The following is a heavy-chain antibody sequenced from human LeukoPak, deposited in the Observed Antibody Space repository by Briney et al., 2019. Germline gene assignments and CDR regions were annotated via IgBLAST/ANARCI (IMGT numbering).Heavy chain of an antibody. D-gene: IGHD4-17*01. J-gene: IGHJ4*02. CDR2: ISHRGRT. Sequence: PSETLSLTCAVYGGSLSDYYWSWIRQSPGKGLEWIGEISHRGRTYYNLSLKSRVTISIDTSKNQFSLKLSSVTAADTAVYYCASIGTTVTTFDYWGQGTLVTVSS. V-gene: IGHV4-34*01. CDR3: ASIGTTVTTFDY. CDR1: GGSLSDYY.